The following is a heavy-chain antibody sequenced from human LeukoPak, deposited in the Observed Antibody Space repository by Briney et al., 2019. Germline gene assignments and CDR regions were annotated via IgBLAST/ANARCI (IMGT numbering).Heavy chain of an antibody. D-gene: IGHD5-12*01. Sequence: LPGESLRLSCAASGFTFSSYTMNWVRQAPGRGLEWVSVIYSGGSTYYADSVKDRFTISRDNSKNTLYLQMNSLRAEDTAVYYCARSVDIGRNDYWGQGTLVTVSS. CDR2: IYSGGST. J-gene: IGHJ4*02. CDR3: ARSVDIGRNDY. CDR1: GFTFSSYT. V-gene: IGHV3-66*01.